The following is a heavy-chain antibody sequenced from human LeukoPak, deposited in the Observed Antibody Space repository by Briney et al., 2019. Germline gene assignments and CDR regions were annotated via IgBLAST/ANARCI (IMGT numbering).Heavy chain of an antibody. Sequence: GGSLRLSCAASGFTFGSYGMHWVRQAPGKGLEWVAVISYDGSNKYNADSVKGRFTISRDNSKNTLYLQMNSLRAEDTAVYYCAKDSRRRSVYYFNYWGQGTLVTVSS. CDR3: AKDSRRRSVYYFNY. J-gene: IGHJ4*02. CDR1: GFTFGSYG. V-gene: IGHV3-30*18. CDR2: ISYDGSNK.